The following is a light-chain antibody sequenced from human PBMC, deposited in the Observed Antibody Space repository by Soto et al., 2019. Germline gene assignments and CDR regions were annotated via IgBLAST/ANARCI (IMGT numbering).Light chain of an antibody. CDR3: QQYNSYSYT. Sequence: DIQMTQSPSTLSASVGDRVTITCRSSKSISSWLAWYQQKPGKAPKLLIYDASILESGVPSRFSGSGSGTEFTLTISSLQPDDFATYYCQQYNSYSYTFGQGTQLEIK. V-gene: IGKV1-5*01. CDR1: KSISSW. CDR2: DAS. J-gene: IGKJ2*01.